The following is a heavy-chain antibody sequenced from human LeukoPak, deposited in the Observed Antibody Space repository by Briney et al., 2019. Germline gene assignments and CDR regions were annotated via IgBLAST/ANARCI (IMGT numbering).Heavy chain of an antibody. V-gene: IGHV3-30-3*01. Sequence: GGSLRLSCAASGFTFSSYAMHWVRQAPGKGLEWVALISYDGSDKYYADSVKGRFTISRDNSKNTLYLQMSSLRTEDTAVYYCARSRTVSGYDYVYWGQGTLVTVSS. D-gene: IGHD5-12*01. CDR3: ARSRTVSGYDYVY. CDR2: ISYDGSDK. J-gene: IGHJ4*02. CDR1: GFTFSSYA.